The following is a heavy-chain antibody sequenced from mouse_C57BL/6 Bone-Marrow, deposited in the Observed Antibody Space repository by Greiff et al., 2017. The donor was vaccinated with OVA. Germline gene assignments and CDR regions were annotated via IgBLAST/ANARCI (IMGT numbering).Heavy chain of an antibody. CDR3: ARDDYGNYGDYAMDY. Sequence: QVQLQQPGAELVMPGASVKLSCKASGYTFTSYWMHWVKQRPGQGLEWIGEIDPSDSYTNYNQKFKGKSTLTVDKSSSTAYMQLSSLTSEDSAVYYCARDDYGNYGDYAMDYWGQGTSVTVSS. J-gene: IGHJ4*01. CDR2: IDPSDSYT. CDR1: GYTFTSYW. D-gene: IGHD2-1*01. V-gene: IGHV1-69*01.